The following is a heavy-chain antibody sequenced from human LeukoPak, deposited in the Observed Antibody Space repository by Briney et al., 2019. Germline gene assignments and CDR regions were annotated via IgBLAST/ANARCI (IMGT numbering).Heavy chain of an antibody. CDR1: GFTFSDYY. J-gene: IGHJ5*02. D-gene: IGHD6-13*01. V-gene: IGHV3-11*04. Sequence: PGGSLRLSCAASGFTFSDYYMSWIRQAPGKGLEWVSYISSSGSTIYYADSVKGRFTISRDNAKNSLYLQMNSLRAEDTAVYYCARGDRIAAPNWFDPWGQGTLVTVSS. CDR2: ISSSGSTI. CDR3: ARGDRIAAPNWFDP.